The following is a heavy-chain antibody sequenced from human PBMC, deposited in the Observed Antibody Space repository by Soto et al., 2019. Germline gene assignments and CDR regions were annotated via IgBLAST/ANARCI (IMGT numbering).Heavy chain of an antibody. CDR3: ARDLFWSGLLSWFDP. D-gene: IGHD3-3*01. J-gene: IGHJ5*02. V-gene: IGHV4-61*01. CDR2: IYYSGST. Sequence: SETLSLTCTVSGGSVSSGSYYWSWIRQPPGKGLEWIGYIYYSGSTNYNPSLKSRVTISVDTSKNQFSLKLSSVTAADTAVYYCARDLFWSGLLSWFDPWGQGTLVTVSS. CDR1: GGSVSSGSYY.